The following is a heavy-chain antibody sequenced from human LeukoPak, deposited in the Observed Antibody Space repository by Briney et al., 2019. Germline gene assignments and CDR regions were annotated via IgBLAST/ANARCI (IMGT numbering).Heavy chain of an antibody. J-gene: IGHJ4*02. D-gene: IGHD4-23*01. V-gene: IGHV3-74*01. CDR3: ARGRPHGNDY. CDR2: IASDGNST. Sequence: GGSLRLSCAASGFTFSSYWMNWVRQAPGKGLVWVSRIASDGNSTTYADSVKGRFSISRDNAKNTLYLQMNSLRVEDTAVYYCARGRPHGNDYWGQGTLVTVSS. CDR1: GFTFSSYW.